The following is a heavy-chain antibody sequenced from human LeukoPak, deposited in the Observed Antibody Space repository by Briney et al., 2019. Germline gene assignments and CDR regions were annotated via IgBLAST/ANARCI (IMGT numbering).Heavy chain of an antibody. D-gene: IGHD5-18*01. CDR2: ISSSSSYI. V-gene: IGHV3-21*01. CDR3: ARAGIQLWFGFDY. J-gene: IGHJ4*02. Sequence: NPGGSLRLSCAASGFTFSSYSMNWVRQAPGKGLEWVSSISSSSSYIYYADSVKGRFTISRDNAKNSLYLQMNSLRAEDTAVYYCARAGIQLWFGFDYWGQGTLVTVSS. CDR1: GFTFSSYS.